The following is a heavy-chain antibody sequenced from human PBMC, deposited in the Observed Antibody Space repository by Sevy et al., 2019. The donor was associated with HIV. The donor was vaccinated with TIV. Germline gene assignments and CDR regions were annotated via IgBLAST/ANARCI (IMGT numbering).Heavy chain of an antibody. CDR3: AQGISGWYMTVFHV. V-gene: IGHV3-23*01. D-gene: IGHD6-19*01. CDR2: VSGRDDST. Sequence: GGSLRLSCAASGLTFSNYAMSWVRQVPGKGLEWVSVVSGRDDSTYYTYSVKGRFTISRDNSKNTLYLQMNSLRADDTAVYYCAQGISGWYMTVFHVWGQGTMVTVSS. CDR1: GLTFSNYA. J-gene: IGHJ3*01.